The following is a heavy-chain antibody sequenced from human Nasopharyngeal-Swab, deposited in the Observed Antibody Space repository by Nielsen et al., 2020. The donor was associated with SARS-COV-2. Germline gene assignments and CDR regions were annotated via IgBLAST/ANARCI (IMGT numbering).Heavy chain of an antibody. CDR1: GFTFSSYS. CDR2: ISSSSSTI. J-gene: IGHJ4*02. D-gene: IGHD6-13*01. V-gene: IGHV3-48*02. Sequence: ETLSLTCAASGFTFSSYSMNWVRQAPGKGLEWVSYISSSSSTIYYADSVKGRFTISRDNAKNSLYLQMNSLRDEDTAVYYCARYSSSSGYWGQGTLVTVSS. CDR3: ARYSSSSGY.